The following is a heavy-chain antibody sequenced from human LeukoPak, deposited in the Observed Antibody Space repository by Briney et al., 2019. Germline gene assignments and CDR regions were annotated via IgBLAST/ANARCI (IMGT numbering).Heavy chain of an antibody. CDR3: ARRKPQYNWNYFDY. CDR2: IIPIFGTA. CDR1: GGTFSSYA. Sequence: ASVKVSCKASGGTFSSYAISWVRQAPGQGLEWMGGIIPIFGTANYAQKFQGRVTLTADESTSTAYMELSSLRSEDTAVYYCARRKPQYNWNYFDYWGQGTLVTVSS. V-gene: IGHV1-69*13. J-gene: IGHJ4*02. D-gene: IGHD1-20*01.